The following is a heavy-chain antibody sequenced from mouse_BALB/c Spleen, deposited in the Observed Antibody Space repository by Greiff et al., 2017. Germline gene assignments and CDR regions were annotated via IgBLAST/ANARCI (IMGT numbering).Heavy chain of an antibody. D-gene: IGHD2-14*01. CDR3: AIYYRYDYAMDY. CDR2: IYPYNGGT. Sequence: EVKLQQSGPELVKPGASVKISCKASGYTFTDYNMHWVKQSHGKSLQWIGYIYPYNGGTGYNQKFKSKATLTVDNSSSTAYMELRSLTSEDSAVYYCAIYYRYDYAMDYWGQGTSVTVSS. J-gene: IGHJ4*01. CDR1: GYTFTDYN. V-gene: IGHV1S29*02.